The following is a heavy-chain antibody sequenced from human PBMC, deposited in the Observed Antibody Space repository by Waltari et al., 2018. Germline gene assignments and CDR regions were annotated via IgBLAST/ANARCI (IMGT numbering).Heavy chain of an antibody. Sequence: EVQLVESGGGLVQTGGSLRLSCAASGFTFSSYEMNWVRQAPGKGLDWVSYISRGGSNIFYAESVKGRFTISRDNAKNSLYLQMNSLRVEDTAVYYCTRERSVTGKGNLDYWGQGTLVTVSS. CDR1: GFTFSSYE. CDR3: TRERSVTGKGNLDY. CDR2: ISRGGSNI. V-gene: IGHV3-48*03. D-gene: IGHD3-10*01. J-gene: IGHJ4*02.